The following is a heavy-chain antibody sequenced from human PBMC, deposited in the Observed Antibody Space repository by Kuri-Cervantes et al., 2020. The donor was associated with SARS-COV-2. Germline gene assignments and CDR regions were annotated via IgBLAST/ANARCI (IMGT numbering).Heavy chain of an antibody. CDR1: GYSFTSYW. CDR2: IYPGDSET. D-gene: IGHD3-3*01. CDR3: ARRAPYAKSGSYAYILVL. J-gene: IGHJ4*02. V-gene: IGHV5-51*01. Sequence: GGSLRLSCQGSGYSFTSYWIGWLRQMPGKGLEWLGNIYPGDSETKYSPSFQGQVTFPADKSISTVYLQFSSLQAPDTAVYYCARRAPYAKSGSYAYILVLWGQGALVTVSS.